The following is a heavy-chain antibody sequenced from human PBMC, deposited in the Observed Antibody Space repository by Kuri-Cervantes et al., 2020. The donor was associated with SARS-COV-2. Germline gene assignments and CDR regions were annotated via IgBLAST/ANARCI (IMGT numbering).Heavy chain of an antibody. V-gene: IGHV3-30*04. CDR2: ISDDGKKR. Sequence: GESLKISCAGSGFTFSRYAIHCVRQAPGKGLEWVAVISDDGKKRYYADSVKGRFTTSRDNSKNTLYLQMNSLRAEDTAVYYCAREEVLAVAGTGGFDYWGQGTLVTVSS. CDR1: GFTFSRYA. CDR3: AREEVLAVAGTGGFDY. D-gene: IGHD6-19*01. J-gene: IGHJ4*02.